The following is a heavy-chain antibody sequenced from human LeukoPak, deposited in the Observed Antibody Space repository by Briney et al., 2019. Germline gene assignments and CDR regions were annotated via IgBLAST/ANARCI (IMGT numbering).Heavy chain of an antibody. CDR1: GFAFGGFW. V-gene: IGHV3-74*01. CDR2: VNRDGRTT. J-gene: IGHJ4*02. Sequence: GGSLRLSCVASGFAFGGFWMHWVRQAPGKGLVWVSRVNRDGRTTTYADSVRGRFTISRDNAKNTVYLQMNSLRAEDTAVYYCAKDLSGDRDYWGQGVLVTVSS. D-gene: IGHD2-21*02. CDR3: AKDLSGDRDY.